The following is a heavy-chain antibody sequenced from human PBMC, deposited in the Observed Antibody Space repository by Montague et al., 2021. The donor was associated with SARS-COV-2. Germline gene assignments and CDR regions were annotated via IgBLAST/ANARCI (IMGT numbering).Heavy chain of an antibody. CDR3: ARDTGSTGYDY. Sequence: SVKVSCKASGYPLNSHGFAWVRQAPGQGLEWMGWISGYNEKTNYAQNFQGRFTMTKDMSTNTAYMELGSLTSDDTAVYFCARDTGSTGYDYWGQGTLVTVSS. J-gene: IGHJ4*02. D-gene: IGHD3-22*01. V-gene: IGHV1-18*04. CDR2: ISGYNEKT. CDR1: GYPLNSHG.